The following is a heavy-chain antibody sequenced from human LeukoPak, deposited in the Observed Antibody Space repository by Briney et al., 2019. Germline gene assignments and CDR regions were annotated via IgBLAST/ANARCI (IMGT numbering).Heavy chain of an antibody. Sequence: GGSLRLSCAASGFTFSSYSMNWVRQAPGKGLEWVSSISSSSSYIYYADSEKGRFTISRDNAKNSLYLQMNSLRAEDTAVYYCARDPRILGHAFDIWGQGTMVTVSS. V-gene: IGHV3-21*01. CDR3: ARDPRILGHAFDI. J-gene: IGHJ3*02. D-gene: IGHD3-3*02. CDR2: ISSSSSYI. CDR1: GFTFSSYS.